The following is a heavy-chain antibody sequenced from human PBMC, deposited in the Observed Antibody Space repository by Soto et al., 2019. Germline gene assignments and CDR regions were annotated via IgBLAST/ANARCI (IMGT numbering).Heavy chain of an antibody. V-gene: IGHV1-69*06. Sequence: ASVKVSCKASGGTFSSYAISWVRQAPGQGLEWMGGIIPIFGTANYAQKFQGRVTITADKSTSTAYMQLSSLRSEDTAVYYCPRSLSRLLITLPHRDPFDIWGQGKLVSVSS. CDR1: GGTFSSYA. CDR3: PRSLSRLLITLPHRDPFDI. D-gene: IGHD3-22*01. CDR2: IIPIFGTA. J-gene: IGHJ3*02.